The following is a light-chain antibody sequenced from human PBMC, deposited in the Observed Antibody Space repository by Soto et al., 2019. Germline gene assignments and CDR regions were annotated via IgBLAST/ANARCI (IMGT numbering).Light chain of an antibody. J-gene: IGKJ5*01. Sequence: ETAMTQSPATLSVSPGERATLSCRASQSVSSKLAWYQQKPGQVPRLLIYGASTRATGIPARFSGSGSGTEFTLTISSLQSEDFAVYYCQQYNNWPITFGQGTRLEI. CDR2: GAS. CDR1: QSVSSK. V-gene: IGKV3-15*01. CDR3: QQYNNWPIT.